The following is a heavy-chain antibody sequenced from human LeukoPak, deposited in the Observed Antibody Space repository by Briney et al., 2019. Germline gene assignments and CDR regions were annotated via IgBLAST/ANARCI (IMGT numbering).Heavy chain of an antibody. J-gene: IGHJ4*02. V-gene: IGHV3-33*01. CDR1: GFTFSSYG. CDR2: IWYDGSNK. CDR3: AREGSGSYVEYYFDY. Sequence: GGSLRLSCAASGFTFSSYGAHWVRQAPGKGLEWVAVIWYDGSNKYYADSVKGRFTISRDNSKNTLYLQVNSLRAEDTAVYYCAREGSGSYVEYYFDYWGQGTLVTVSS. D-gene: IGHD1-26*01.